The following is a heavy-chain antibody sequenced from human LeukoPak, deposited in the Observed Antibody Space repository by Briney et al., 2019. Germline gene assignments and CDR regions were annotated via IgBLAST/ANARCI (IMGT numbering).Heavy chain of an antibody. Sequence: PGGSLRLSCAASGFTFSSYAMHWVRQAPGKGLEWVAVISYDGSNKYYADSVKGRFTISRDNSKNTLYLQMNSLRAEDTAVYYCAKEDSGYDPSIGYWGQGTLVTVSS. CDR3: AKEDSGYDPSIGY. CDR2: ISYDGSNK. D-gene: IGHD5-12*01. J-gene: IGHJ4*02. V-gene: IGHV3-30*04. CDR1: GFTFSSYA.